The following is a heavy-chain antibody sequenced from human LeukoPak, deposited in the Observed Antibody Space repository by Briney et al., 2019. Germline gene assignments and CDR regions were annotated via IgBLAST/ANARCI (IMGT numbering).Heavy chain of an antibody. D-gene: IGHD6-19*01. CDR2: ISGGGGST. CDR1: GFTFSSYA. CDR3: AKDQGQEWLARDYFDY. V-gene: IGHV3-23*01. J-gene: IGHJ4*02. Sequence: GGSLRLSCAASGFTFSSYAMSWVRQAPGKGLEWVSAISGGGGSTYYADSVEGRFTISRDNSKNTLYLQMNSLRAEDTAVYYCAKDQGQEWLARDYFDYWGQGTLVTVSS.